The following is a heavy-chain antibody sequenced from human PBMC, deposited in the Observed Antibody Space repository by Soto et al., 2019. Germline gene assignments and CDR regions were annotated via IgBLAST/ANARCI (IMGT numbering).Heavy chain of an antibody. Sequence: GPSVKVSCKASGYTFTSYGISWVRQAPGQGLEWMGWISAYNGNTNYAQKLQGRVTMTTDKSTDTAYMDLRSLTSDDTAIYYCARAGAAPYYYYGLDVWGQGTTVTVSS. CDR2: ISAYNGNT. CDR3: ARAGAAPYYYYGLDV. V-gene: IGHV1-18*01. J-gene: IGHJ6*02. D-gene: IGHD3-10*01. CDR1: GYTFTSYG.